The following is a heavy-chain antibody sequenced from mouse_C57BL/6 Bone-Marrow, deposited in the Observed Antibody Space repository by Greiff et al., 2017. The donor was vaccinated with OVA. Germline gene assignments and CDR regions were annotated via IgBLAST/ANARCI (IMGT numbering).Heavy chain of an antibody. CDR2: ISPGSGST. J-gene: IGHJ2*01. V-gene: IGHV1-55*01. D-gene: IGHD1-1*01. CDR1: GYTFTSYW. Sequence: QVHVKQPGAELVKPGASVKMSCKASGYTFTSYWITWVKQMPGQGLEWIGDISPGSGSTNYNEKFKSKATLTVDTSSSTAYMQLSSLTSEDSAVYYCAIYYYGSSCNYWGQGTTLTVSS. CDR3: AIYYYGSSCNY.